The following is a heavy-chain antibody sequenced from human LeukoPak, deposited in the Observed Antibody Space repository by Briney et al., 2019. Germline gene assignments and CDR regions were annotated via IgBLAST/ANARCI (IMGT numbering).Heavy chain of an antibody. J-gene: IGHJ4*02. CDR1: GYSFTSYW. CDR2: IYPGDPDT. CDR3: ARHRDAGYSSSWFDY. Sequence: GESLKISCKGSGYSFTSYWIGWVRQMPGKGLEWMGIIYPGDPDTRYSPSFQGQVTISADKSISTAYLQWSSLKASDTAMYYCARHRDAGYSSSWFDYWGQGTLVTVSS. D-gene: IGHD6-13*01. V-gene: IGHV5-51*01.